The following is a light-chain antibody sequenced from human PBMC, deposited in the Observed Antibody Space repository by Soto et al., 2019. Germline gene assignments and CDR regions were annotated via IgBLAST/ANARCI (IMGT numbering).Light chain of an antibody. J-gene: IGKJ1*01. Sequence: DIQMTQSPSSLSPSVGARVTITCRASRSISDWLAWYQQKTGKAPELLIFDASNLKSGVSSRFSGSGYGTEFNLTISRLQTDDVATYYCLQYSSHSWTFGQGTKVDIK. V-gene: IGKV1-5*01. CDR1: RSISDW. CDR2: DAS. CDR3: LQYSSHSWT.